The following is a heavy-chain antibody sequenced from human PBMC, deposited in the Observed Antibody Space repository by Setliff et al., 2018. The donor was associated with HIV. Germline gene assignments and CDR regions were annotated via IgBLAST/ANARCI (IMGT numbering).Heavy chain of an antibody. V-gene: IGHV3-7*03. J-gene: IGHJ5*02. Sequence: PGGSLRLSCAASGFTFSTSWMAWVRQAPGRGLEWVANLKEDGSVEYYVDSVKGRFTISRDNAKKSLFLQMNSLRADDTAVYYCAALSVRTNPVYGVISTRFDPWGQGSLVTVSS. CDR3: AALSVRTNPVYGVISTRFDP. D-gene: IGHD2-8*01. CDR2: LKEDGSVE. CDR1: GFTFSTSW.